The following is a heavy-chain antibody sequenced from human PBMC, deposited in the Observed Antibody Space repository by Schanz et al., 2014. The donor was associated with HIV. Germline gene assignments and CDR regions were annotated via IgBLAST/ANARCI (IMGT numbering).Heavy chain of an antibody. CDR3: ARAAFSSEYYYGMDV. J-gene: IGHJ6*02. D-gene: IGHD3-3*02. CDR1: GGTFSIYA. Sequence: QVQLVQSGAEVKKPGSSVKVSCKASGGTFSIYAISWVRQAPVKGLEWMGGIFPIFGTANYSPKFQGRVQIIADESTSQAYMELSSLRSADTAVYFCARAAFSSEYYYGMDVWGQGTTVTVSS. V-gene: IGHV1-69*01. CDR2: IFPIFGTA.